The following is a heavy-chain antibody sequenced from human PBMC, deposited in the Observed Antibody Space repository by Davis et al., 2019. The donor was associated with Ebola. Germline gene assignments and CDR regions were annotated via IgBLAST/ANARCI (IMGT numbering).Heavy chain of an antibody. V-gene: IGHV3-9*01. CDR3: AKGGRGRPIDY. CDR2: ISWNSGSI. D-gene: IGHD3-10*01. Sequence: PGGSLRLSCAASGFTFDDYAMHWVRQAPGKGLEWVSGISWNSGSIGYADSVKGRFTISRDNSKNTLYLQMNSLRAEDTAVYYCAKGGRGRPIDYWGQGTLVTVSS. CDR1: GFTFDDYA. J-gene: IGHJ4*02.